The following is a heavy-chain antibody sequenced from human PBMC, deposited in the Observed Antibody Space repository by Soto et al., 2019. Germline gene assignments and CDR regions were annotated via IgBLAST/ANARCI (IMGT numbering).Heavy chain of an antibody. Sequence: ASVKVSCKASGYTFTTYDINWVRQAPGQALEWVGWINTYNGHTNYAQKLQGRITMTTDTSTSTAYMELKSLRSDDTAVYYCARGKGMEENYFYYGLDIWGQGTTVTVSS. CDR1: GYTFTTYD. D-gene: IGHD1-1*01. J-gene: IGHJ6*02. V-gene: IGHV1-18*04. CDR2: INTYNGHT. CDR3: ARGKGMEENYFYYGLDI.